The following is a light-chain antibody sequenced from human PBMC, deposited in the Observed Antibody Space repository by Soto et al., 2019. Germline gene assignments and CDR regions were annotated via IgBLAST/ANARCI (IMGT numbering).Light chain of an antibody. J-gene: IGKJ4*01. CDR1: QGISSY. Sequence: DIQLTQSPSFLSASVGDRVTITCRASQGISSYLAWYQQKPGKAPKLLIYAASTLQSGVQSRFSGSGSGTEFTLTISSLQPEDFATYYCQQLNSYLPLTFGGGTKVEIK. CDR2: AAS. CDR3: QQLNSYLPLT. V-gene: IGKV1-9*01.